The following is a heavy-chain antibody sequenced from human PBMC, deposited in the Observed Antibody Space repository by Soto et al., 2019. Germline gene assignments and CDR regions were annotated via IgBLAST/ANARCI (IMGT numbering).Heavy chain of an antibody. V-gene: IGHV4-31*03. J-gene: IGHJ6*02. CDR3: ARDAPYSSSWPDYYYYYYGMDV. Sequence: SETLSLTCTVSGGSISSGGYYWSWIRQHPGKGLEWIGYIYYSGSTYYNPSLKSRVTISVDTPKNQFSLKLSSVTAADTAVYYCARDAPYSSSWPDYYYYYYGMDVWGQGTTVTV. CDR2: IYYSGST. D-gene: IGHD6-13*01. CDR1: GGSISSGGYY.